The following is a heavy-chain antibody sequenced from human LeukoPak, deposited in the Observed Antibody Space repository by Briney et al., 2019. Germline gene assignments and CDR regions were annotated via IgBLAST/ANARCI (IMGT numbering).Heavy chain of an antibody. J-gene: IGHJ6*03. CDR1: GYTFTGYY. CDR3: ARDIRPGYYYYYMDV. CDR2: INPNSGGT. Sequence: ASVKVSCKASGYTFTGYYMHWVRQAPGQGLEWMGWINPNSGGTNYAQKFQGWVTMTRDTSISTAYMELSRLRSDDTAVYYCARDIRPGYYYYYMDVWGKGTTVTVSS. V-gene: IGHV1-2*04.